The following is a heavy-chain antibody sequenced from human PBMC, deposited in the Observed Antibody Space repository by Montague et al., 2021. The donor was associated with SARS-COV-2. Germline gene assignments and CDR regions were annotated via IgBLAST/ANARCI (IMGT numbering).Heavy chain of an antibody. Sequence: SLRLSCAASGLSINDYWMHWVRQVPGKRLVWVSRTDNDVRRKVYADSVRGRFTVSRDNAKNTIYLQMDSLRADDTGTYFCTRDRYWEVFDVWGQGTLVIVSS. CDR3: TRDRYWEVFDV. J-gene: IGHJ3*01. CDR1: GLSINDYW. D-gene: IGHD1-26*01. V-gene: IGHV3-74*01. CDR2: TDNDVRRK.